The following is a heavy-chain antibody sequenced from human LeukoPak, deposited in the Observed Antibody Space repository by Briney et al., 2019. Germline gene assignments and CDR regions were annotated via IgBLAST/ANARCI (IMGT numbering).Heavy chain of an antibody. D-gene: IGHD5-24*01. CDR2: MNPNNGNT. J-gene: IGHJ4*02. V-gene: IGHV1-8*01. CDR1: GYTFTSYS. Sequence: ASVKVSCKASGYTFTSYSINWARQATGQGLEWMGWMNPNNGNTGYAQKFQGRLTMTRNTSISTAYMELSSLRSEDTAVYYCARGALEMATISYWGQGTLVTVSS. CDR3: ARGALEMATISY.